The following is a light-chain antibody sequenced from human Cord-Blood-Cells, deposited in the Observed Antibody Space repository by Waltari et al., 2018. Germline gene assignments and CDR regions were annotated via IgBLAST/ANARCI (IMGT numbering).Light chain of an antibody. CDR1: QSISSW. CDR3: QQYNSYSQT. V-gene: IGKV1-5*01. Sequence: DIQMTQSPSTLSASVGDRVTITCRASQSISSWLAWYQQKPGKAPKLLIYDASSLESGVPSRFRCSGSGTEFTLTISRLQPDDFATYYCQQYNSYSQTFGQGTKVEIK. CDR2: DAS. J-gene: IGKJ1*01.